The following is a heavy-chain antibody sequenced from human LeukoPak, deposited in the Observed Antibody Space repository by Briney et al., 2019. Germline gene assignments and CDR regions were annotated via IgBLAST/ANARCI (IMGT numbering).Heavy chain of an antibody. Sequence: QAGGSLRLSCAASDFTFSIYGMHWVRQAPGKGLEWVAFIRYDSTDKFYADSVKGRFTISRDSSKNTLFLQMNSLRTEDTAVYYCAMDSSGPDDYWGQGTLVTVSS. V-gene: IGHV3-30*02. CDR1: DFTFSIYG. J-gene: IGHJ4*02. CDR2: IRYDSTDK. D-gene: IGHD5-18*01. CDR3: AMDSSGPDDY.